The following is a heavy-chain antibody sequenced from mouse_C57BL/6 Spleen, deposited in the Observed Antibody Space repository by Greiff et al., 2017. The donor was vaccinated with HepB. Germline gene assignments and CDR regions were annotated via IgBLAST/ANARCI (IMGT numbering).Heavy chain of an antibody. D-gene: IGHD2-3*01. V-gene: IGHV5-17*01. CDR1: GFTFSDYG. CDR3: ARCDGYYPYYFDY. CDR2: ISSGSSTI. Sequence: VQLKESGGGLVKPGGSLKLSCAASGFTFSDYGMHWVRQAPEKGLEWVAYISSGSSTIYYADTVKGRFTISRDNAKNTLFLQMTSLRSEDTAMYYCARCDGYYPYYFDYWGQGTTLTVSS. J-gene: IGHJ2*01.